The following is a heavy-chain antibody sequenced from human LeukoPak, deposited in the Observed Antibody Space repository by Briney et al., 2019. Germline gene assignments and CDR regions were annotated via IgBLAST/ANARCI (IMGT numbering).Heavy chain of an antibody. V-gene: IGHV3-74*01. CDR2: INSDGSST. CDR3: ARAGEGCTNGVCYTLSYYYYYMDV. J-gene: IGHJ6*03. D-gene: IGHD2-8*01. CDR1: GFTFSSYW. Sequence: GGSLRLSCAASGFTFSSYWMHWVRQAPGKGLVWVSRINSDGSSTSYADSVKGRFTISRDNAKNTLYLQMNSLRAEDTAVYYCARAGEGCTNGVCYTLSYYYYYMDVWGKGTTVTVSS.